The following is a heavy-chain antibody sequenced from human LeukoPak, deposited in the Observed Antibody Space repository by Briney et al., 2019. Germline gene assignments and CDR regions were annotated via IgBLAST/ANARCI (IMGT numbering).Heavy chain of an antibody. CDR1: GGTFSSYA. CDR2: IIPIFGTA. CDR3: ASEEASNPFDY. D-gene: IGHD4-11*01. Sequence: GASVKVSCKASGGTFSSYAISWVRQAPGQGLEWMGGIIPIFGTANCAQKFQGRVTITADESTSTAYMELSSLRSEDTAVYYCASEEASNPFDYWGQGTLVTVSS. J-gene: IGHJ4*02. V-gene: IGHV1-69*13.